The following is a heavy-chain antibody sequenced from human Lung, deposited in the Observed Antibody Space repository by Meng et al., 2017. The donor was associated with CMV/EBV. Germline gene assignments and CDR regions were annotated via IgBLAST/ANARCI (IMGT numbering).Heavy chain of an antibody. CDR2: ISYDGSKQ. V-gene: IGHV3-30*02. J-gene: IGHJ4*02. D-gene: IGHD2-21*02. CDR1: GFTFNSYG. CDR3: AKDLGDGSPGDY. Sequence: GGSLRLXCAASGFTFNSYGLHWARKAPGRGVEGVAFISYDGSKQYYADPVKGRFTISRDNSKNTLYLQMNSLRPEDTAEYYCAKDLGDGSPGDYWGQGTLVTVSS.